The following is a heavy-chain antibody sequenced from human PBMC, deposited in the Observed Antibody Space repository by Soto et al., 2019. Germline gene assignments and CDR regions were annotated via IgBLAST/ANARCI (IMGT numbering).Heavy chain of an antibody. CDR2: ISYDGSNK. CDR1: GFTFSSYA. D-gene: IGHD6-13*01. V-gene: IGHV3-30-3*01. J-gene: IGHJ6*02. Sequence: RLSCAASGFTFSSYAMHWVRQAPGKGLEWVAVISYDGSNKYYADSVKGRFTISRDNSKNTLYLQMNSLRAEDTAVYYCARTYSSSWYYYYYYGMDVWGQGTTVTVSS. CDR3: ARTYSSSWYYYYYYGMDV.